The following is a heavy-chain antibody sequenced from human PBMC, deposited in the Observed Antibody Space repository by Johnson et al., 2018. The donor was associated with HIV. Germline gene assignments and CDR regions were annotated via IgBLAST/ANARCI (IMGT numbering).Heavy chain of an antibody. CDR3: AKVRLGTGTTGWGAFDI. CDR1: GFTFSSYA. CDR2: ISGSGGST. D-gene: IGHD1-7*01. V-gene: IGHV3-23*04. J-gene: IGHJ3*02. Sequence: VQLVESGGGFVQPGGSLRLSCAASGFTFSSYAMSWVRQAPGKGLEWVSTISGSGGSTYYADSVTGRFTMSRDNYKNTLYLQMNSLRAEDTAVYYCAKVRLGTGTTGWGAFDIWGQGTMVTVSS.